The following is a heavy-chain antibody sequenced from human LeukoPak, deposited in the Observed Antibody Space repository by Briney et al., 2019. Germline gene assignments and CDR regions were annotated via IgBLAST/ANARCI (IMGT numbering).Heavy chain of an antibody. CDR3: AKGGQQLVIGWFDP. J-gene: IGHJ5*02. Sequence: PGGSLRLSCAASGFTFSSYGMHWVRQAPGKGLEWVAVISYDGSNKYYADSVKGRFTISRDNSKNTLYLQMNSLRAEDTAVYYCAKGGQQLVIGWFDPWGQGTLVTVSS. CDR1: GFTFSSYG. CDR2: ISYDGSNK. D-gene: IGHD6-13*01. V-gene: IGHV3-30*18.